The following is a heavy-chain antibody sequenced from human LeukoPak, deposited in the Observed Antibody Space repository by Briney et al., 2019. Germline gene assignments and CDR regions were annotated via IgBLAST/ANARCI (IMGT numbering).Heavy chain of an antibody. CDR2: INPSGGST. V-gene: IGHV1-46*01. D-gene: IGHD4-17*01. CDR3: AREDYGDPVGYYGMDV. CDR1: GYTFTSYY. J-gene: IGHJ6*02. Sequence: ASVKVSCEASGYTFTSYYMHWVRQAPGQGLEWMGIINPSGGSTSYAQKFQGRVTMTRDTSTSTVYMELSSLRSEDTAVYYCAREDYGDPVGYYGMDVWGQGTTVTVSS.